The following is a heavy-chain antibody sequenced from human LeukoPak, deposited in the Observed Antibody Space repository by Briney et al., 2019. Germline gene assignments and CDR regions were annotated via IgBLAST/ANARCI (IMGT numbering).Heavy chain of an antibody. D-gene: IGHD5-12*01. CDR3: TTGGDVIVAGTRAFDI. CDR2: IKSAIDGGAT. CDR1: GFTFSSTW. J-gene: IGHJ3*02. V-gene: IGHV3-15*07. Sequence: GGSLRLSCAASGFTFSSTWMNWVRQAPGKGLEWVGRIKSAIDGGATDYAAPVQGRFTISRDDSQATLYLQMNGLRTEDTAVYYCTTGGDVIVAGTRAFDIWGQGTMVTVPS.